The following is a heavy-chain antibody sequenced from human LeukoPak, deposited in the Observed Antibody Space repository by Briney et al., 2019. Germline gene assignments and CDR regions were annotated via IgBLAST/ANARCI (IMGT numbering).Heavy chain of an antibody. CDR3: ARGIVVVPAARDNWSDP. V-gene: IGHV1-46*03. Sequence: ASVKVSCKASGYTFTSYYMHWVRQAPGQGLEWMGIINPSGGSTSYAQKFQGRVTMTRDTSTSTVYMELSSLRSEDTAVYYCARGIVVVPAARDNWSDPWGQGTLVTVSS. D-gene: IGHD2-2*01. CDR2: INPSGGST. J-gene: IGHJ5*02. CDR1: GYTFTSYY.